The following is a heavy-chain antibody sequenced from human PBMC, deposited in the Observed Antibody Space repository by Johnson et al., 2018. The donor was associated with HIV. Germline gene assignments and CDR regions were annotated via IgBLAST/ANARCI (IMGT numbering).Heavy chain of an antibody. J-gene: IGHJ3*01. CDR2: ISWNSGSI. V-gene: IGHV3-9*01. Sequence: VHLVESGGGVVQPGRSLRLSCAASGFIFSSYAMHWVRQAPGKGLEWVSGISWNSGSIGYADSVKGRFTISRDNAKNSLYLQMNSLRAEDTALYYCAKDKFMFLDNPVDAFDVWGQGTMVTFSS. CDR3: AKDKFMFLDNPVDAFDV. D-gene: IGHD3/OR15-3a*01. CDR1: GFIFSSYA.